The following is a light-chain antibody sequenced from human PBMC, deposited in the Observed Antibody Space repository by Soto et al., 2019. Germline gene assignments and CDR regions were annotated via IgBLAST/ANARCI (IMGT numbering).Light chain of an antibody. CDR1: QGISNY. Sequence: DSHMTQSPSSPSAAVGDRGTLPCRASQGISNYLAWYQQKPGKVPKLLIYAASTLQSGVPSRFSGSGSGTDFTLTISSLQPEDVATYYCQKYNSALTFGQGTRLEIK. CDR3: QKYNSALT. J-gene: IGKJ5*01. V-gene: IGKV1-27*01. CDR2: AAS.